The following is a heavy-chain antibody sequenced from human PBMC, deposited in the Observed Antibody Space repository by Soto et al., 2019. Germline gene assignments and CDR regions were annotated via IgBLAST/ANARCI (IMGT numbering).Heavy chain of an antibody. D-gene: IGHD4-17*01. CDR1: GVTVSSYW. CDR2: IKQDGSEK. CDR3: AREQPYGDYVPLDY. J-gene: IGHJ4*02. V-gene: IGHV3-7*01. Sequence: PCGSLRLSCAASGVTVSSYWMSWVRQAPGKGLEWVANIKQDGSEKYYVDSVKGRFTISRDNAKNSLYLQMNSLRAEDTAVYYCAREQPYGDYVPLDYWGQGTLVTVSS.